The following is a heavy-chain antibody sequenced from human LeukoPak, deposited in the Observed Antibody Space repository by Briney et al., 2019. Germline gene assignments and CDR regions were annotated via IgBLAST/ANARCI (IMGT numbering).Heavy chain of an antibody. D-gene: IGHD2-15*01. J-gene: IGHJ5*02. V-gene: IGHV4-39*07. CDR3: ARGPPHSPLLGPRGQFDP. CDR2: IFYSGST. Sequence: PSETLSLTCTVSSGSISTSNYYWGWVRQPPGKALEWIGNIFYSGSTYYNPSLKSRVTISVDTSKNQFSLKLSSVTAADTAVYYCARGPPHSPLLGPRGQFDPWGQGTLVTVSS. CDR1: SGSISTSNYY.